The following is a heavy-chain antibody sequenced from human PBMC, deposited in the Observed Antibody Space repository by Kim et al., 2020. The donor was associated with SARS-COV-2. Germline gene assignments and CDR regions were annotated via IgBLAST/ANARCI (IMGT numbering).Heavy chain of an antibody. CDR1: GFVFSAYW. V-gene: IGHV5-51*01. J-gene: IGHJ4*02. CDR3: ARLRGYCTGGSCAEDY. CDR2: IYPHDSDT. D-gene: IGHD2-15*01. Sequence: GESLKISCKGSGFVFSAYWIGWVRQMPGKGLEWMGVIYPHDSDTRYSPSFQGQVTISADKSINTAYLQWSSLKASDTAMYYCARLRGYCTGGSCAEDYWGQGTLVTVSS.